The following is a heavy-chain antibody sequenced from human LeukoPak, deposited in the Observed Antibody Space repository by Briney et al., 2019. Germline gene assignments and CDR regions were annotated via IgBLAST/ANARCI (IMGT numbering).Heavy chain of an antibody. CDR2: ISSSSSYI. D-gene: IGHD3-16*01. V-gene: IGHV3-21*01. Sequence: GGSLRLSCAASGFTFSSYSMNWVRQAPGKGLEWVSSISSSSSYIYYADSVKGRFTISRDNAKNSLYLQMNSLRAEDTAVYYCARDGGSPGFFDYWGQGTLVTVSS. J-gene: IGHJ4*02. CDR1: GFTFSSYS. CDR3: ARDGGSPGFFDY.